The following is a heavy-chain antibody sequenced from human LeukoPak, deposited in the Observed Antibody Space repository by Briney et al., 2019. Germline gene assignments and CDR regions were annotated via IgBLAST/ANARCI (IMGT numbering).Heavy chain of an antibody. CDR1: GYTFTSYY. Sequence: ASVKVSCKVSGYTFTSYYMHWVRQAPGQGLEWMGIINPSGGSTSYAQKFQGRVTMTRDTSTSTVYMELSSLRSEDTAVYYCAGAEENDAFDIWGQGTMVTVSS. V-gene: IGHV1-46*01. CDR2: INPSGGST. CDR3: AGAEENDAFDI. J-gene: IGHJ3*02.